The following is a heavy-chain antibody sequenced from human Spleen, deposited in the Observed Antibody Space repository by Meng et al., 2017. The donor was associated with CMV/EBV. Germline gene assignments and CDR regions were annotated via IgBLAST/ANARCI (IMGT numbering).Heavy chain of an antibody. J-gene: IGHJ4*02. V-gene: IGHV4-59*01. Sequence: SETLSLTCTVSGGSISSYYWSWIRQPPGKGLEWIGYIYYSGSTNYNPSLKSRVTISVDTSKNQFSLKLSSVTAADTAVYYCARMQRGHYYFDYWGQGTLVTVSS. CDR3: ARMQRGHYYFDY. CDR2: IYYSGST. CDR1: GGSISSYY. D-gene: IGHD6-25*01.